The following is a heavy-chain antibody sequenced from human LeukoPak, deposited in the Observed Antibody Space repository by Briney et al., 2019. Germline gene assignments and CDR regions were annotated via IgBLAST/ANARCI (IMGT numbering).Heavy chain of an antibody. CDR1: GGSISSYY. V-gene: IGHV4-59*01. CDR2: IYYTGST. J-gene: IGHJ4*02. Sequence: SETLSLTCTVSGGSISSYYWSWIRQPPGKGLEWIGYIYYTGSTNYNPSPKSRVTISVDTSKNQFSLKLSSVTAADTAVYYCARYGSGSYRQFDYWGQGTLATVSS. D-gene: IGHD3-10*01. CDR3: ARYGSGSYRQFDY.